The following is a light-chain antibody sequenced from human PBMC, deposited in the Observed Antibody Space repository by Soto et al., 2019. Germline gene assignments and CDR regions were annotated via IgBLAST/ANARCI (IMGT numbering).Light chain of an antibody. CDR2: KAS. V-gene: IGKV1-5*03. CDR1: QTINSW. Sequence: DIQMTQSPSTLSASVRDRVTITCRASQTINSWLAWYQQRPGQAPRLLIYKASTLESGVPSRFSGSGSGTEFTLTISTLQPDDFATYYCQQYDSIPSTFGQGTKLDIK. J-gene: IGKJ2*01. CDR3: QQYDSIPST.